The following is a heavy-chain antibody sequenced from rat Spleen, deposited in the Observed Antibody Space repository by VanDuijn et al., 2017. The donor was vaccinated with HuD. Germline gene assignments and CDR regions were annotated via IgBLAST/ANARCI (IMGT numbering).Heavy chain of an antibody. V-gene: IGHV5-25*01. CDR2: ISPSGGFT. Sequence: EVQLVESGGGLVQPGGSLKLSCAVSGFTFNSYDMAWVRQAPTKGLEWVASISPSGGFTYYRDSVQGRFTISRHNAKSTLYLQMDSLRSEDTATYYCVRHGYTRYYFDYWGQGVMVTVSS. J-gene: IGHJ2*01. D-gene: IGHD1-9*01. CDR1: GFTFNSYD. CDR3: VRHGYTRYYFDY.